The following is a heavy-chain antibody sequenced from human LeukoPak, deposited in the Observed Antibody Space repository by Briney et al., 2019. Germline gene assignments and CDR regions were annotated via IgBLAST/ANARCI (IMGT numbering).Heavy chain of an antibody. CDR3: ASERGGLA. Sequence: SETLSLTCAVYGGSFSGYYWSWIRQPPGKGLEWIGEINHSGSTNYNPSLKSRVTISVDTSKNQFSLKLSSVTAADTAVYYCASERGGLAWGQGTLVTVSS. CDR1: GGSFSGYY. V-gene: IGHV4-34*01. D-gene: IGHD3-10*01. J-gene: IGHJ1*01. CDR2: INHSGST.